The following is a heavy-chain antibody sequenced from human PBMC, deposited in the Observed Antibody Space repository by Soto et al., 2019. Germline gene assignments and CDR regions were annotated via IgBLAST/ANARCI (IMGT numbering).Heavy chain of an antibody. CDR2: IYYSGSA. CDR1: GASISRGAYY. V-gene: IGHV4-31*03. D-gene: IGHD7-27*01. J-gene: IGHJ5*02. Sequence: QVQLQESGPGLVKPSQTLSLTCSVSGASISRGAYYWSWIRQHPGKGLEWIGNIYYSGSAYYNPSLKSRVTISVDTSQNQFALKLSSVTAADTAVYYCARGVLENWGHENWFDPWGQGTLVTVAS. CDR3: ARGVLENWGHENWFDP.